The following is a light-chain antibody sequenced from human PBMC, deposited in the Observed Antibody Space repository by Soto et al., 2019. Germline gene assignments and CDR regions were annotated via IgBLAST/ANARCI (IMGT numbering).Light chain of an antibody. J-gene: IGKJ5*01. CDR3: QQYNKWPLIT. Sequence: EVVMTQSPASLSASPGERVTVSCRASQNIRSSLAWYQQRPGQAPRLLIYDASTRATGIPPRFSGGGSGTEFTVTISSLQSEDFALYYCQQYNKWPLITFGQGTRLEIK. CDR1: QNIRSS. CDR2: DAS. V-gene: IGKV3-15*01.